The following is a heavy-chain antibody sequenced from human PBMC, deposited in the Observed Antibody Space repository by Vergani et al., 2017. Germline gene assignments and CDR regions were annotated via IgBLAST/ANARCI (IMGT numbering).Heavy chain of an antibody. D-gene: IGHD5-24*01. J-gene: IGHJ4*02. V-gene: IGHV3-33*01. Sequence: QVQLVETGGGVVQPGRSLRLSCAASGFTFSSYGMHWVRQAPGKGLEWVAVIWYDGSNKYYADSVKGRFTISRDNSKNTLYLQMNSLRAEDTAVYYCARETRDTPSSLDYWGQGTLVTVSS. CDR2: IWYDGSNK. CDR1: GFTFSSYG. CDR3: ARETRDTPSSLDY.